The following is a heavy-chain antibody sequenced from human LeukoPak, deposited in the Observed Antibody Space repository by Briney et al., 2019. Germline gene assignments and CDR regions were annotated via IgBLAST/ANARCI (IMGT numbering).Heavy chain of an antibody. CDR3: ARHVFLDIGLDNWFDP. J-gene: IGHJ5*02. CDR2: MHSSGST. V-gene: IGHV4-4*07. Sequence: PSETLSLTCTVSGGSISSYYWSWIRQPAGKGLEWIGRMHSSGSTNYNPSIKSRVTMSLDTSKNQFSLKVDSVTAADTAVYYCARHVFLDIGLDNWFDPWGQGTLVTVSS. CDR1: GGSISSYY. D-gene: IGHD2-2*03.